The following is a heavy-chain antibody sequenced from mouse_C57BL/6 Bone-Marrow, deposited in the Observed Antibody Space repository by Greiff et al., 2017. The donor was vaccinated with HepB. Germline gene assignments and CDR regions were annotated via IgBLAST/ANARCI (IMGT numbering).Heavy chain of an antibody. D-gene: IGHD1-1*01. CDR3: AGGSGGYAMDY. CDR1: GYAFSSSW. J-gene: IGHJ4*01. Sequence: VQLQQSGPELVKPGASVKISCKASGYAFSSSWMNWVKQRPGKGLEWIGRIYPGDGDTNYNGKFKGKATLTADKSSSTAYMQLSSLTSEDSAVYVCAGGSGGYAMDYWGQGTSVTVSS. CDR2: IYPGDGDT. V-gene: IGHV1-82*01.